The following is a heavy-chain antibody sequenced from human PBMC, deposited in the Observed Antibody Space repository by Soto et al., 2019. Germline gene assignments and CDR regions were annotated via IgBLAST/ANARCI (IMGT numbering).Heavy chain of an antibody. V-gene: IGHV4-31*03. J-gene: IGHJ3*02. CDR2: IYYSGST. D-gene: IGHD3-9*01. Sequence: SETLSLTCTVSGVSIRSGGYYWSWIRQHLGNGLEWIGYIYYSGSTYYNPSLKSRVTISVDTSKNQFSLKLSSVTAADTAVYYCARGLSVLRYFDWLLDAFDIWGQGTMVT. CDR3: ARGLSVLRYFDWLLDAFDI. CDR1: GVSIRSGGYY.